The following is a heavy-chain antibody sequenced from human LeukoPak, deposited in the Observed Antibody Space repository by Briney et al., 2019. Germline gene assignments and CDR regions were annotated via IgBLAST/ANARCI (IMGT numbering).Heavy chain of an antibody. CDR3: AKATRRDGYNWGIGY. J-gene: IGHJ4*02. D-gene: IGHD5-24*01. Sequence: GGSLRLSCAASGFTFSSYEMNWVRQAPGKGLEWVAVISYDGSNKYYADSVKGRFTISRDNSKNTLYLQMNSLRAEDTAVYYCAKATRRDGYNWGIGYWGQGTLVTVSS. V-gene: IGHV3-30*18. CDR2: ISYDGSNK. CDR1: GFTFSSYE.